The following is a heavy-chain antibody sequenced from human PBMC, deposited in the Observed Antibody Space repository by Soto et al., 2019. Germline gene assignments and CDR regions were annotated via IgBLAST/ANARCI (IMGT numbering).Heavy chain of an antibody. J-gene: IGHJ4*02. V-gene: IGHV4-30-4*01. CDR1: GGSLSIGDYY. CDR2: IYYSGST. CDR3: ARAGPTYPLPDY. Sequence: SETLSLTCTVSGGSLSIGDYYWSWIRQPPGKGLEWIGYIYYSGSTYYNPSLKRRVTISVDTSKNPFSLKLSSVTAADTAVYYCARAGPTYPLPDYWGQGTLVTVAS. D-gene: IGHD2-2*01.